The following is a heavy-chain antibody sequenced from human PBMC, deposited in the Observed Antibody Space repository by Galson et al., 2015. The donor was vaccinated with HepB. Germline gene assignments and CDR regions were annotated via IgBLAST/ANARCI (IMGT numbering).Heavy chain of an antibody. CDR2: IIPIFGTA. Sequence: SVKVSCKASGGTFSSYAISWVRQAPGQGLEWMGGIIPIFGTANYAQKFQGRVTITADESTSTAYMELSSLRSEDTAVYYCASYYDSSGYYDYWGQGTLVTVSS. D-gene: IGHD3-22*01. J-gene: IGHJ4*02. V-gene: IGHV1-69*13. CDR3: ASYYDSSGYYDY. CDR1: GGTFSSYA.